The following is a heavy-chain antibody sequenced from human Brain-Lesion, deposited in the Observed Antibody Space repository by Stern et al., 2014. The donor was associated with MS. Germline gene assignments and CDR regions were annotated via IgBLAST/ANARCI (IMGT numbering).Heavy chain of an antibody. CDR2: SDHSGST. CDR1: GGSISSSNW. D-gene: IGHD6-13*01. J-gene: IGHJ4*02. V-gene: IGHV4-4*02. Sequence: VQLHESGPGLVKPSGTLSLTCAVSGGSISSSNWWSWVRQSPGKGLEWIGESDHSGSTIYNPSLKSRVTVSVDKSKNRFSLNLRSVPAADPAVYFCARFPASRPHVFDSWGQGTLVTVSS. CDR3: ARFPASRPHVFDS.